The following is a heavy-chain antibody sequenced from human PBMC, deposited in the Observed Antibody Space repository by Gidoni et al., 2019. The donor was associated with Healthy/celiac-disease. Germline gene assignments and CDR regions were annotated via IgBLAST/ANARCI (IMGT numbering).Heavy chain of an antibody. Sequence: QVQLVQSGAEVKKPGASVKVSCKASGYTFTGYYMHWVRQAPGQGLEWMGWINPNSGGTNYAQKVQGRVTMTRDTSISTAYMELSRLRSDDTAVYYCAREEVRGVISWFDPWGQGTLVTVSS. CDR3: AREEVRGVISWFDP. J-gene: IGHJ5*02. D-gene: IGHD3-10*01. V-gene: IGHV1-2*02. CDR2: INPNSGGT. CDR1: GYTFTGYY.